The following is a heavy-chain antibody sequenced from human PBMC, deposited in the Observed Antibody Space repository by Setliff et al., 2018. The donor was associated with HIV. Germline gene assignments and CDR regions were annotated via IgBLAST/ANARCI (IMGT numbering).Heavy chain of an antibody. Sequence: GASVKVSCKSSGGTFSNYAFSWVRQAPAQGLEWMGGVIPIFDKTTYAQKFQGRVTITADKSTHTVYMQLRSLRSDDTAIYYCARERAPHEPTFDSWGQGTLVTVSS. CDR2: VIPIFDKT. J-gene: IGHJ4*02. CDR3: ARERAPHEPTFDS. V-gene: IGHV1-69*06. CDR1: GGTFSNYA.